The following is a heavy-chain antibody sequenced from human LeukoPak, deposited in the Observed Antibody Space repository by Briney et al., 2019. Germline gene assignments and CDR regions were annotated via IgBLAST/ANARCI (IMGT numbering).Heavy chain of an antibody. CDR2: INHRGST. V-gene: IGHV4-34*01. Sequence: PSETQSLTCAVYGGSFSGYYWSWIRQPPGKGLEWIGEINHRGSTNYNPSLKSRVTISVDTSKNQFSLKLSSVTAADTAVYYCARSTIYYYYGMDVWGQGTTVTVSS. J-gene: IGHJ6*02. D-gene: IGHD3-3*01. CDR3: ARSTIYYYYGMDV. CDR1: GGSFSGYY.